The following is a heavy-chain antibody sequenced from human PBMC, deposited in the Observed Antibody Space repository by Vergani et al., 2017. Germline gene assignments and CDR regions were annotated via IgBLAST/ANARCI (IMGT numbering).Heavy chain of an antibody. V-gene: IGHV3-21*01. CDR3: ARGTPGAQNFNYYGMGV. J-gene: IGHJ6*02. Sequence: EVQLVESGGGLVKPGGSLRLSCAASGFTFSSYSMHWVRQAPGKGLEWVSSITSSSSYIYYADSMKGRFTISRDSAKNSLYLQMNSLRAEDTAVYYCARGTPGAQNFNYYGMGVWGQETTVTVSS. CDR1: GFTFSSYS. CDR2: ITSSSSYI. D-gene: IGHD5-24*01.